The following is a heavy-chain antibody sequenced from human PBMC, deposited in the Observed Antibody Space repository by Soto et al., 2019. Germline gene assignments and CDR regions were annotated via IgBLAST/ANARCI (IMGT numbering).Heavy chain of an antibody. V-gene: IGHV3-23*01. CDR1: GFTFSSYP. Sequence: AGSGFTFSSYPMSWVRQAPGKGLEWVSTISSSGESTYYADSVKGRFTVSRDNSKNAVSLQMNGLGAEDTAVYYCAKNFWNGYYYFDSWGHGTLVTVS. CDR3: AKNFWNGYYYFDS. J-gene: IGHJ4*01. CDR2: ISSSGEST. D-gene: IGHD3-3*01.